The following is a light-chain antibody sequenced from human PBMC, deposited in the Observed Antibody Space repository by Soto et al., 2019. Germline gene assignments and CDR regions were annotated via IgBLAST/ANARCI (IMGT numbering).Light chain of an antibody. J-gene: IGKJ4*01. Sequence: EVVMTQSPATLSVSPGERVTLSCSASQSVPSDYLAWYQQKPGQAPRLLIFGATYRATGIPARFSGSGSGTEFNLTISSLQSEDFAVYFCQQYDDWLRLTFGGGTKVDIK. CDR1: QSVPSD. V-gene: IGKV3D-15*01. CDR2: GAT. CDR3: QQYDDWLRLT.